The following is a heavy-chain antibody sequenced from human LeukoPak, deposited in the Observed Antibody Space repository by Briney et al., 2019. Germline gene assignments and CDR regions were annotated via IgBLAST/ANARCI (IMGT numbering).Heavy chain of an antibody. V-gene: IGHV2-5*02. CDR1: GFSLSTSGVG. J-gene: IGHJ4*02. Sequence: SGPTLVKPTQTLTLTCTFSGFSLSTSGVGVGWIRQPPGKALEWLALTYWDDDKRYSPSLKSRLTITKDTSKNQVVLTMTNMDPVDTATYYCAHVDTAMVSDYFDYWGQGTLVTVSS. D-gene: IGHD5-18*01. CDR2: TYWDDDK. CDR3: AHVDTAMVSDYFDY.